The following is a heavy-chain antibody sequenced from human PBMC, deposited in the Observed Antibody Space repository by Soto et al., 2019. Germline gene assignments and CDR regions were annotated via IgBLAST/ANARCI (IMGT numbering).Heavy chain of an antibody. Sequence: EVQLVESGGGLVQPGGSLSLSWEASGFTLSSYWLSRIRQATGQGLEWVANTRQDGGQSYLVDSVQGRFTISRDNAKDSVYLHMNSLRAEDTAVYYCVRDGSTGWHFDSWGQGTLVTVSS. D-gene: IGHD6-19*01. CDR2: TRQDGGQS. V-gene: IGHV3-7*01. CDR1: GFTLSSYW. CDR3: VRDGSTGWHFDS. J-gene: IGHJ4*02.